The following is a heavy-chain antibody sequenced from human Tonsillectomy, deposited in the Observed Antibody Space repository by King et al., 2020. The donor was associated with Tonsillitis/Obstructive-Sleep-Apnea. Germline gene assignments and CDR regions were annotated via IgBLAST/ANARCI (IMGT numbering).Heavy chain of an antibody. V-gene: IGHV4-34*01. D-gene: IGHD6-6*01. Sequence: VQLQQWGAGLLKPSETLSLTCAVYGGSFSGYYWTWIRQPPGKGLEWIGEIHRGGSTNPNPSLKSRVTISVDTSKNQFSLKMRSVTAADTAVYYCARVGGLSSSSASDAFDVWGLGTMVTVSS. J-gene: IGHJ3*01. CDR2: IHRGGST. CDR3: ARVGGLSSSSASDAFDV. CDR1: GGSFSGYY.